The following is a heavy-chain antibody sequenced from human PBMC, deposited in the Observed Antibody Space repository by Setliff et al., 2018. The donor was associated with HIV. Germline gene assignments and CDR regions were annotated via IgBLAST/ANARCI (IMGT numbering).Heavy chain of an antibody. V-gene: IGHV1-46*01. CDR1: GYTFTNYY. J-gene: IGHJ3*02. D-gene: IGHD3-22*01. Sequence: ASVKVSCKASGYTFTNYYIHWVRQAPGQGLEWMGLINPSGGKTSYARKFQGRLTMTRDTSRSTVYMELSSLRSEDTAMYYCARCYYDSSGPADAFDIWGQGTVVTVSS. CDR2: INPSGGKT. CDR3: ARCYYDSSGPADAFDI.